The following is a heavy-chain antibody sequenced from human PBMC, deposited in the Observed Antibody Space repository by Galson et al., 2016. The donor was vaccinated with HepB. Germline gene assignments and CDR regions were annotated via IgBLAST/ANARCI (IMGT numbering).Heavy chain of an antibody. CDR2: ISYDGSNK. D-gene: IGHD2-21*01. V-gene: IGHV3-30*18. J-gene: IGHJ4*02. Sequence: SLRLSCAASGFTFSKYGMHWVRQAPGKGLEWVAVISYDGSNKFYADSVKDRFTISRDNSKNTLYLQMNSLRDEDTAVYYCAKEAAPTVKSGSDVDYWGQGTLVTVSS. CDR1: GFTFSKYG. CDR3: AKEAAPTVKSGSDVDY.